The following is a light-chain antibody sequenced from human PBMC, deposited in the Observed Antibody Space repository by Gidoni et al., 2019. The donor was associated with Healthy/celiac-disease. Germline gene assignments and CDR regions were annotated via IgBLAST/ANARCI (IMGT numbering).Light chain of an antibody. Sequence: QSALTQPASVSGSPGQSITIPCTGTSSDVGGYNYVSWYQQDPGNAPQLMIYDASKRPSGVSNRFAGSKSGNTASLTISGLQAEDEAEYDCSSYTSSSTGYVFGTGTKVTVL. CDR1: SSDVGGYNY. V-gene: IGLV2-14*01. J-gene: IGLJ1*01. CDR3: SSYTSSSTGYV. CDR2: DAS.